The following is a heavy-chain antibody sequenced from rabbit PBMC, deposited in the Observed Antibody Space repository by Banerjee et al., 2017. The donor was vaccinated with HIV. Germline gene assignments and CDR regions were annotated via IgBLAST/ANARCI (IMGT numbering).Heavy chain of an antibody. D-gene: IGHD1-1*01. CDR2: IGAGSGRI. Sequence: QEQLEESGGDLVKPGASLTLTCTASGFDFSSNAMCWVRQAPGKRPEWIACIGAGSGRIYYASWAKGRFTISKTSSTTMTLQMTSLTAADTATYFCASQPASDYFTRLDLWGPGTLVTVS. CDR3: ASQPASDYFTRLDL. J-gene: IGHJ6*01. V-gene: IGHV1S45*01. CDR1: GFDFSSNA.